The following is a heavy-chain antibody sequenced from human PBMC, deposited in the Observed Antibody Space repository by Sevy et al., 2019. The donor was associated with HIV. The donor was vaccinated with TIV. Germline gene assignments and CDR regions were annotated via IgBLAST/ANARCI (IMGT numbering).Heavy chain of an antibody. Sequence: GGSLRLSCAASGFTFSTYAMSWVRQAPGKGLEWVSDISGSGGDTYYADSVKGRFTISRDNSKITLYLQMNSLGAEDTAVYYCAKDAYYYDSSGYSMSQWYYGMDVWGQGTTVTVSS. J-gene: IGHJ6*02. V-gene: IGHV3-23*01. D-gene: IGHD3-22*01. CDR3: AKDAYYYDSSGYSMSQWYYGMDV. CDR1: GFTFSTYA. CDR2: ISGSGGDT.